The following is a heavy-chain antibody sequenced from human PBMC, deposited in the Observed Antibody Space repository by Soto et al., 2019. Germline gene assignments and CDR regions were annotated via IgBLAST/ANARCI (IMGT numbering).Heavy chain of an antibody. J-gene: IGHJ4*02. CDR3: ARHRRETGTYAQPLDH. V-gene: IGHV4-39*01. Sequence: SWTLSLTCTVSDGSISSTSYYWAWLRQPPEKGLEWIGAISYGGNTYHNPSLRGRVTMFVGTSKSQFSLELTSVTAADTALYYCARHRRETGTYAQPLDHWGQGTLVTGSS. CDR1: DGSISSTSYY. CDR2: ISYGGNT. D-gene: IGHD1-1*01.